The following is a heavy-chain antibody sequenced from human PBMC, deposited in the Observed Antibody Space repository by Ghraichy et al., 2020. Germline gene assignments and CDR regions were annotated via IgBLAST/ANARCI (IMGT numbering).Heavy chain of an antibody. J-gene: IGHJ6*02. CDR3: AADPRHNGAYYYYYGMDV. CDR2: IVVGSGNT. CDR1: GFTFTSSA. D-gene: IGHD1-14*01. V-gene: IGHV1-58*01. Sequence: SVKVSCKASGFTFTSSAVQWVRQARGQRLEWIGWIVVGSGNTNYAQKFQERVTITRDMSTSTAYMELSSLRSEDTAVYYCAADPRHNGAYYYYYGMDVWGQGTTVTVSS.